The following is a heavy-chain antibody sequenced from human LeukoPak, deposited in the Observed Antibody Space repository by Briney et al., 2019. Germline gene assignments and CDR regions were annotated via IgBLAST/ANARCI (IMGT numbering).Heavy chain of an antibody. D-gene: IGHD2-21*02. Sequence: GGSLRLSCAASGFTFSSYWMHWVRQAPGKGLVWVSRIRSDGSSTSYADSVKGRFTISRDNADNTLYLQMNSLRAEDTAVYYCAVTPGTYYWGQGTLVTVSS. CDR2: IRSDGSST. CDR1: GFTFSSYW. CDR3: AVTPGTYY. V-gene: IGHV3-74*01. J-gene: IGHJ4*02.